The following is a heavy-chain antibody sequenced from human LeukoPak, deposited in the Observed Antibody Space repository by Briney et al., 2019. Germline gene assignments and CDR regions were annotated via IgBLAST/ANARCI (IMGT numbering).Heavy chain of an antibody. CDR1: GFTFSSYE. J-gene: IGHJ6*04. D-gene: IGHD3-10*02. CDR2: ISSSGSTI. V-gene: IGHV3-48*03. Sequence: HPGGSLRLSCAASGFTFSSYEMNWVRQAPGKGLEWVSYISSSGSTIYYADSVKGRFSISRDNAKNSLYLQMNSLRAEDTAVYYCAELGITMIGGVWGKGTTVTISS. CDR3: AELGITMIGGV.